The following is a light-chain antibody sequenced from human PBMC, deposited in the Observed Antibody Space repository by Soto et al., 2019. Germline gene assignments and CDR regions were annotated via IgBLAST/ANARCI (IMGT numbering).Light chain of an antibody. J-gene: IGKJ1*01. V-gene: IGKV1-5*03. CDR2: KAS. CDR3: QQYNTYSRT. Sequence: DIQMTQSPSALSASVGDRITITCRASQNIDNWLAWYQQKPGKGPKLLIYKASTLEGGVPSRFSGSGFGTEFTLTISSLQPDDFATYYGQQYNTYSRTFGQGTKVEI. CDR1: QNIDNW.